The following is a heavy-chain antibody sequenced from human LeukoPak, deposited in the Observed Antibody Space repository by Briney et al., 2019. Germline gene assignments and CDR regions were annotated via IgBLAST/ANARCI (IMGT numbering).Heavy chain of an antibody. CDR2: IYHSGST. J-gene: IGHJ4*02. CDR1: GYSISSGYY. Sequence: SETLSLTCTVSGYSISSGYYWGWIRQPPGKGLEWIGSIYHSGSTYYNPSLKSRVTISVDTSKNQFSPKLSSVTAADTAVYYCLGGDSSMDYWGQGTLVTVSS. CDR3: LGGDSSMDY. V-gene: IGHV4-38-2*02. D-gene: IGHD3-22*01.